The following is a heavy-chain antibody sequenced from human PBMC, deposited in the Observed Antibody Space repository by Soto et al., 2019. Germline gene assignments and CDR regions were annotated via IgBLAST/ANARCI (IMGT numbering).Heavy chain of an antibody. Sequence: PSETLSLTCTVSGGSISSYYWSWIRQPPGKGLEWIGYIYYSGSTNYHPSLKSRVTISVDTSKNQFSLGLSSVTAADTAVYYCARAGYGDYFDYWGQGTLVTVPS. D-gene: IGHD4-17*01. CDR2: IYYSGST. V-gene: IGHV4-59*01. CDR1: GGSISSYY. CDR3: ARAGYGDYFDY. J-gene: IGHJ4*02.